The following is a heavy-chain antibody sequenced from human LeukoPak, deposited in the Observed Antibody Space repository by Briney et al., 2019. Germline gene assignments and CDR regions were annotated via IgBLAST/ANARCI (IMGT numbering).Heavy chain of an antibody. V-gene: IGHV4-39*01. CDR2: IYYNGST. J-gene: IGHJ4*02. CDR3: ARSVDTAMVPVFDY. Sequence: SETLSLTCTVSGGSISSSSYYWGWIRQPPRKGVEWIGSIYYNGSTYYNPSLKSRVTISVDTSKNQFSLKLSSVTAADTAVYYCARSVDTAMVPVFDYWGQGTLVTVSS. CDR1: GGSISSSSYY. D-gene: IGHD5-18*01.